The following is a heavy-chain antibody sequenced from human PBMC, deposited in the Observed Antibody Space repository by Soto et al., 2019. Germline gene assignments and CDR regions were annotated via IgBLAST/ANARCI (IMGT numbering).Heavy chain of an antibody. CDR3: ARGISGTTRDDAFDI. Sequence: ASVKVSCKASGYTFTSYGISWVRQAPGQGLQWMGWISAYNGNTNYAQKLQGRVTMTTDTSTSTAYMELRSLRSDDTAVYYCARGISGTTRDDAFDIWGQGTMVTVSS. CDR1: GYTFTSYG. D-gene: IGHD1-7*01. J-gene: IGHJ3*02. CDR2: ISAYNGNT. V-gene: IGHV1-18*04.